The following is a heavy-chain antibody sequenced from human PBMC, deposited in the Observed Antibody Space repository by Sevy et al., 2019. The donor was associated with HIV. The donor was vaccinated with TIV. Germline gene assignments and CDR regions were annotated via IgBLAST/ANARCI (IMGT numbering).Heavy chain of an antibody. D-gene: IGHD4-17*01. CDR1: GGSISSYY. J-gene: IGHJ4*02. CDR2: IYTSGST. CDR3: ARDLHTRYDYGDYFDY. V-gene: IGHV4-4*07. Sequence: SETPSLTCTVSGGSISSYYWSWIRQPAGKGLEWIGRIYTSGSTNYNPSLKSRVTMSVDTSKNQFSLKLSSVTAADTAVYYCARDLHTRYDYGDYFDYWGQGTLVTISS.